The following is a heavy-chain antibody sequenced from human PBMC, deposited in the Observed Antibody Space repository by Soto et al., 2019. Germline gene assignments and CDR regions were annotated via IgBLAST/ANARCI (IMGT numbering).Heavy chain of an antibody. CDR2: LYGGGST. CDR1: GFTVSTNY. Sequence: PGGSLRLSCAASGFTVSTNYVSWVRQAPGKGLEWLSVLYGGGSTKYADSVKDRFTISRDNSKNTLHLEMNGLRVEDTAVYYCARGGNKEFDSWGQGT. V-gene: IGHV3-66*01. J-gene: IGHJ4*02. D-gene: IGHD1-26*01. CDR3: ARGGNKEFDS.